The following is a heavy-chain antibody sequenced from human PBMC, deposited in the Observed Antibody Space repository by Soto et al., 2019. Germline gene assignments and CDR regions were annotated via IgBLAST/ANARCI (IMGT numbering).Heavy chain of an antibody. Sequence: QVQLVQSGAEVKKPGSSVKVSCKASGGTFSSYAISWVRQAPGQGLEWMGGIIPIFGTANYAQKFQGRVTITADESTSTAYMELSSLRSEDTAVYYCAGDGYRSSWYERSYYCYGMDVWGQGTTVTVSS. J-gene: IGHJ6*02. CDR1: GGTFSSYA. CDR3: AGDGYRSSWYERSYYCYGMDV. CDR2: IIPIFGTA. V-gene: IGHV1-69*12. D-gene: IGHD6-13*01.